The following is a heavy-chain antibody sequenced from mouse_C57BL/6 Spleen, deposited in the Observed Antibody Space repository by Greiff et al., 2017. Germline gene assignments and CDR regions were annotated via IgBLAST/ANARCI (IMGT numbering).Heavy chain of an antibody. V-gene: IGHV5-4*01. CDR1: GFTFSSYA. D-gene: IGHD1-1*01. CDR2: ISDGGSYT. Sequence: QLVESGGGLVKPGGSLKLSCAASGFTFSSYAMSWVRQTPEKRLEWVATISDGGSYTYYPDDVKGRFTISRDNAKNNLYLQMSHLKSEDTAMYYCARDLTTVVATGYFDVWGTGTTVTVSS. CDR3: ARDLTTVVATGYFDV. J-gene: IGHJ1*03.